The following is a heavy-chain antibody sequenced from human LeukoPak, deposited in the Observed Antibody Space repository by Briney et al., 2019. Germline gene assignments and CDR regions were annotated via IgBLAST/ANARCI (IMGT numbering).Heavy chain of an antibody. J-gene: IGHJ4*02. CDR2: ISANSGDT. Sequence: ASVRVSCKASGYTFTINGISWVRQAPGRGLEWMGWISANSGDTIYAEKFHGRVTLTRDTSTGTAYMELNSLTYDDTAVYYCARDRWYAFDYWGQGTLVTVSS. CDR1: GYTFTING. CDR3: ARDRWYAFDY. D-gene: IGHD6-13*01. V-gene: IGHV1-18*01.